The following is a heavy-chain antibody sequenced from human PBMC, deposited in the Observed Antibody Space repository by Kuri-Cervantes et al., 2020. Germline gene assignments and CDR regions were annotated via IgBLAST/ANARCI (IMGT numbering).Heavy chain of an antibody. Sequence: GESLKISCAASGFTFSSYGMHWVRQAPGKGLEWVAVIWYDGSNKYYADSVKGRFTISRDNSKNTLYLQMNSLRAEDTAVYYCARDRVAVAGYYYYGMDVWGQGTTVTVSS. J-gene: IGHJ6*02. D-gene: IGHD6-19*01. CDR1: GFTFSSYG. CDR3: ARDRVAVAGYYYYGMDV. V-gene: IGHV3-33*01. CDR2: IWYDGSNK.